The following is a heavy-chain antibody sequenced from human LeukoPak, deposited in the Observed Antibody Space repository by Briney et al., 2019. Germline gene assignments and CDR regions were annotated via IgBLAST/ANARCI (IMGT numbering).Heavy chain of an antibody. V-gene: IGHV1-18*01. CDR3: ARDLSPGIAAAGPLDY. J-gene: IGHJ4*02. D-gene: IGHD6-13*01. CDR2: ISAYNGNT. CDR1: GYTFTSYG. Sequence: ASVKVSCKASGYTFTSYGISWVRQAPGQGLEWMGWISAYNGNTNYAQKLQGRVTMTTDTSTSTAYMELRSLRSDDTAVYYCARDLSPGIAAAGPLDYWGQGTLVTVSS.